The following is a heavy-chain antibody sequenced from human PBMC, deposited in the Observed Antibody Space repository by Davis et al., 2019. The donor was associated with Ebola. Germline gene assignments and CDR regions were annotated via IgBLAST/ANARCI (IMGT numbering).Heavy chain of an antibody. J-gene: IGHJ4*02. D-gene: IGHD3-16*01. V-gene: IGHV3-21*01. CDR3: ASGSGGY. CDR1: GFTFSSYA. Sequence: GGSLRLSCAASGFTFSSYAMHWVRQAPGKGLEWVSSISSSGTYIYSADSVKGRFTISRDNAKNSLYLQMNSLRAEDTAMYYCASGSGGYWGQGTLVTVSS. CDR2: ISSSGTYI.